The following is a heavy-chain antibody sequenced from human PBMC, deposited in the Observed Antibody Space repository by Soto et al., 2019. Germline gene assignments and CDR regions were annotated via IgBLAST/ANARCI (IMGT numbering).Heavy chain of an antibody. CDR2: ISDSGSNT. CDR3: ARDVGGSSLFEY. V-gene: IGHV3-23*01. J-gene: IGHJ4*02. D-gene: IGHD1-26*01. CDR1: GFTFSTYA. Sequence: EVQLLESGGGLVQPGGSLRLSCAGSGFTFSTYAMAWVRQAPGKALEWVSTISDSGSNTHYVDSVEGRFTISRDNSKSTVFLHMNSLRADDSAVYYCARDVGGSSLFEYWGQGTLVTVSS.